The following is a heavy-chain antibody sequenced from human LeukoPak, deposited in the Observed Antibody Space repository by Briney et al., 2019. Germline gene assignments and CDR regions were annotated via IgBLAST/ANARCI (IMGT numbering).Heavy chain of an antibody. CDR2: ISAYNGNT. CDR1: GYTFTSYG. V-gene: IGHV1-18*01. Sequence: ASVKVSCKASGYTFTSYGISWVRQAPGQGLEWMGWISAYNGNTNYAQKLQGRVTMTTDTSTSTAYMELRSLRSDDTAVYYCARDQQYYDILTGYSAYYYYGMDVWGQGTTVTVSS. J-gene: IGHJ6*02. D-gene: IGHD3-9*01. CDR3: ARDQQYYDILTGYSAYYYYGMDV.